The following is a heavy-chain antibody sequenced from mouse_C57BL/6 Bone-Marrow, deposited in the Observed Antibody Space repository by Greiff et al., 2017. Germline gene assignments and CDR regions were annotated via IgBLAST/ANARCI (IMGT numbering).Heavy chain of an antibody. CDR3: ARGITALVSSCY. J-gene: IGHJ4*01. D-gene: IGHD1-1*01. CDR2: IYPGDGDT. V-gene: IGHV1-82*01. Sequence: QVQLQQSGPELVKPGASVKISCKASGYAFSSSWMNWVKQRPGKGLEWIGRIYPGDGDTNYNGKFKGKATLTADKSSSTAYMQLSSLTSEDSAVYFCARGITALVSSCYWGQGTSVTVSS. CDR1: GYAFSSSW.